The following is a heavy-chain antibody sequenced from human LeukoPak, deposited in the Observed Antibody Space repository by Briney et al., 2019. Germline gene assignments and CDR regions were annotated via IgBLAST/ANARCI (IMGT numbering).Heavy chain of an antibody. Sequence: PWGSLRLSCAASGFTFSDYYMSWIRQAPGKGLEWVSYISSGGRTIYYADSVKGRFTMSRDNAKNSLYLQMNSLRAEDTAVYYCARPVVAATTPDTFDIWGQGTMVTVSS. D-gene: IGHD2-15*01. CDR3: ARPVVAATTPDTFDI. V-gene: IGHV3-11*04. CDR2: ISSGGRTI. CDR1: GFTFSDYY. J-gene: IGHJ3*02.